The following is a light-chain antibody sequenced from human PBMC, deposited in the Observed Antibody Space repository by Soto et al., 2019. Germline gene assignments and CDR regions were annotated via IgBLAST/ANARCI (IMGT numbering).Light chain of an antibody. CDR1: LSLSSF. CDR3: QQYGSAPMFT. CDR2: GVS. Sequence: DIVLTQSPWPLSLSPGARATLSCRASLSLSSFLAWYQQKPGKAPRLLIYGVSRRATGIPDRFSGSGSGTDFTLTIASLEPEDFAVYYCQQYGSAPMFTFGQGTKLESK. V-gene: IGKV3-20*01. J-gene: IGKJ2*01.